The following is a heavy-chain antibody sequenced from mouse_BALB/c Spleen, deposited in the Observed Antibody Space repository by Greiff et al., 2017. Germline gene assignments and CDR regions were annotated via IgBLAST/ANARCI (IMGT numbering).Heavy chain of an antibody. CDR3: ARDRGAMDY. D-gene: IGHD3-1*01. CDR2: ISNGGGST. Sequence: EVKLVESGGGLVQPGGSLKLSCAASGFTFSSYTMSWVRQTPEKRLEWVAYISNGGGSTYYPDTVKGRFTISRDNAKNNLYLQMSSLKSEDTAMYYCARDRGAMDYWGQGTSVTVSS. CDR1: GFTFSSYT. V-gene: IGHV5-12-2*01. J-gene: IGHJ4*01.